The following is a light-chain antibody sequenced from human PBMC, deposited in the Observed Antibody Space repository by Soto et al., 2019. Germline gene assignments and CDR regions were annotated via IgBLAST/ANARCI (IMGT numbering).Light chain of an antibody. Sequence: EIVMTQSPATVSVSPGERVTLSCRASQSVKSNLAWYQQKLGQAPRLLVYGATTRATGIPVRFGGSGSGTEFSLIISSPQSEDSAIYYCQQYNNWPTFTFGGGTKVEIK. V-gene: IGKV3-15*01. CDR1: QSVKSN. CDR3: QQYNNWPTFT. CDR2: GAT. J-gene: IGKJ4*01.